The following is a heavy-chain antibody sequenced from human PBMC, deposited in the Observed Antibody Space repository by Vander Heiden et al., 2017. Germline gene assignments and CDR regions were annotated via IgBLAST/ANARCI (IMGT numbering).Heavy chain of an antibody. Sequence: QVQLVQSGGGLVNPGGSLRRSCTSYGFTFRDDYMGWVGQAPGKGLEWVSKISSSGSTICYADSVKGRFTISRDNAKNSLYLQMNSLRAEDTAVYYCAVEYSSSSVDYWGQGTLVTVSS. D-gene: IGHD6-6*01. V-gene: IGHV3-11*01. CDR3: AVEYSSSSVDY. J-gene: IGHJ4*02. CDR1: GFTFRDDY. CDR2: ISSSGSTI.